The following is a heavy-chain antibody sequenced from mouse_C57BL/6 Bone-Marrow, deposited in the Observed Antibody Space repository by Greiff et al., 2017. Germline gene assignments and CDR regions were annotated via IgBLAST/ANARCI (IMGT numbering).Heavy chain of an antibody. CDR2: ISSGSSTI. J-gene: IGHJ1*03. CDR3: ERPRVYWYMDV. Sequence: EVNVVESGGGLVKPGGSLKLSCAASGFTFSDYGMHWVRQAPEKGLEWVAYISSGSSTIYYADTVKGRFTMSRDSAKNTLFRQMTSLRSEDTAMYYCERPRVYWYMDVWGTGTTVTVSS. CDR1: GFTFSDYG. V-gene: IGHV5-17*01.